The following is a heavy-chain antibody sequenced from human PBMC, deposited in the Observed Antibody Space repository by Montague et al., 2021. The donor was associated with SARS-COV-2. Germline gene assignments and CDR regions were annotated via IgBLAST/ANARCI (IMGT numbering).Heavy chain of an antibody. D-gene: IGHD6-13*01. V-gene: IGHV3-30*04. CDR3: ARVYGSRWPPTYAMDV. Sequence: SLRLSCAASAFTFTSYSLHWVRQAPGQGLEWVAIISYDGSHQYYAASVKGRFTISRDNSKNTVYLQMTSLRPEDTAVYYCARVYGSRWPPTYAMDVWGQGTAVTVSS. CDR1: AFTFTSYS. CDR2: ISYDGSHQ. J-gene: IGHJ6*02.